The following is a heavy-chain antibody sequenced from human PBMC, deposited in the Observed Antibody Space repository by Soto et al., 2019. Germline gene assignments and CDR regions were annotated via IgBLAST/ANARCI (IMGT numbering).Heavy chain of an antibody. Sequence: EVQVLDSGGGLVQPGGSLRLSCAASGVTFSSYAMSWVRQAPGKGLEWVSSITGSGGNTHYADSVKGRFTISRDNSKNTIYPQMSSLRADYTAVYYCVKIRGVSGWSFDYWGQGTVVTVSS. V-gene: IGHV3-23*01. CDR3: VKIRGVSGWSFDY. J-gene: IGHJ4*02. CDR2: ITGSGGNT. CDR1: GVTFSSYA. D-gene: IGHD6-19*01.